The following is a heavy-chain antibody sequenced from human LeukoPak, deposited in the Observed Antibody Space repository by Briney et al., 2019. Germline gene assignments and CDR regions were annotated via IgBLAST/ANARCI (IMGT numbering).Heavy chain of an antibody. CDR2: IYSGGST. Sequence: PGGSLRLSCAASGFTVSSNYMSWVRQAPGKGLEWVSVIYSGGSTYYADSVKGRSTISRDNSKNTLYLQMNSLRAEDTAVYYCARDSPHTVGGNSVPPYWGQGTLVTVSS. CDR1: GFTVSSNY. J-gene: IGHJ4*02. D-gene: IGHD4-23*01. V-gene: IGHV3-53*01. CDR3: ARDSPHTVGGNSVPPY.